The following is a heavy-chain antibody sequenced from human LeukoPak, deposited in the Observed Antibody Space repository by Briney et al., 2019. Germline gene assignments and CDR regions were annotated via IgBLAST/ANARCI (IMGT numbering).Heavy chain of an antibody. CDR1: GYTLTELS. CDR2: INPSGGST. J-gene: IGHJ4*02. CDR3: ARAMRAVVTGYYFDY. Sequence: ASVKVSCKVSGYTLTELSMHWVRQAPGQGLEWMGIINPSGGSTSYAQKFQGRVTMTRDMSTSTVYMELSSLRSEDTAVYYCARAMRAVVTGYYFDYWGQGTLVTVSS. V-gene: IGHV1-46*01. D-gene: IGHD4-23*01.